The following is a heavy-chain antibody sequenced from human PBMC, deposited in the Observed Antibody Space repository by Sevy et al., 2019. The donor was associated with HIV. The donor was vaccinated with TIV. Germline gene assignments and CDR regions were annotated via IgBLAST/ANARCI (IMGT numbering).Heavy chain of an antibody. CDR1: GDSVSSNSAV. CDR2: TYYRSKWYN. D-gene: IGHD3-16*01. J-gene: IGHJ3*02. V-gene: IGHV6-1*01. CDR3: ARKDDSLGSFDI. Sequence: KQSQTLSLTCAISGDSVSSNSAVWNWIRQSPSRGLEWLGRTYYRSKWYNDYTVSVKSRITINPDTSKNQFSLQLNSVTPEDTAMYYCARKDDSLGSFDIWGQGTMVTVSS.